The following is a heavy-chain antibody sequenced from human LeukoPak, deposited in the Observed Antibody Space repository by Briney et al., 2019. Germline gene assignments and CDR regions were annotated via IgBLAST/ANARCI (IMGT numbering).Heavy chain of an antibody. Sequence: ASVKVSCKASGYTFTGYYMHWVRQAPGQGLAWMGWINPNSGGTNYAQKFQGRVAMTRDTSISTAYMELSRLRSDDTAVYYCARNSLQSLAAFDIWGQGTMVTVSS. CDR3: ARNSLQSLAAFDI. CDR2: INPNSGGT. V-gene: IGHV1-2*02. J-gene: IGHJ3*02. CDR1: GYTFTGYY. D-gene: IGHD3-3*02.